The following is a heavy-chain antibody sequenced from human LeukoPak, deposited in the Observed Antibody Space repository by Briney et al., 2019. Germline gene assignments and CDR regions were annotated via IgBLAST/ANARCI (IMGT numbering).Heavy chain of an antibody. D-gene: IGHD3-22*01. CDR3: ARGYYYFH. CDR2: INHSGST. J-gene: IGHJ4*02. CDR1: GGSFSGYY. Sequence: SETLSLTCAAYGGSFSGYYWSWIRQPPGKGLEWIGEINHSGSTNYNPSLKSRVTISVDTSKNQFSLKLSSVTAADTAVYYCARGYYYFHWGQGTLVTVSS. V-gene: IGHV4-34*01.